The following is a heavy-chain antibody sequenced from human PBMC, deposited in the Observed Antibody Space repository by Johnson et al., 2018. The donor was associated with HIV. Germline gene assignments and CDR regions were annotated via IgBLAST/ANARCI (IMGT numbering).Heavy chain of an antibody. CDR3: ARDHGWSRGWLLDAFDI. Sequence: VQLVESGGGLVKPGGSLRLSCAASGFIFSNYYMSWIRQAPGKGLEWVSYISSSGSTIYYADSVKGRFTISRDNAKNSLYLQMNSLRPEDTAVYYCARDHGWSRGWLLDAFDIWGQGTMVTVSS. D-gene: IGHD6-19*01. V-gene: IGHV3-11*04. J-gene: IGHJ3*02. CDR1: GFIFSNYY. CDR2: ISSSGSTI.